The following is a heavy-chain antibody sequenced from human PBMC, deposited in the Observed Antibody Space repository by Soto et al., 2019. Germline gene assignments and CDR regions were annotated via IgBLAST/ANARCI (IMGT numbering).Heavy chain of an antibody. CDR1: GFTFSSCS. CDR3: ARDPGIGYCSSTSCPYYFDF. Sequence: GGSLKLSCAASGFTFSSCSMNWVRQAPGKGLEWVSSISSSSTYIYYADSVKGRFAISRDNAKNSLYLQMNSLRAEDTAIYYCARDPGIGYCSSTSCPYYFDFWGQGTLVTVSS. D-gene: IGHD2-2*01. V-gene: IGHV3-21*01. CDR2: ISSSSTYI. J-gene: IGHJ4*02.